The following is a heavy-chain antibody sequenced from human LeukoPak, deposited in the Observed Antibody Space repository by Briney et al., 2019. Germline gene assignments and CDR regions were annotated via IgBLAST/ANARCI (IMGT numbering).Heavy chain of an antibody. CDR2: ISYDGSNK. CDR1: GFTFSSYA. CDR3: ARGPPQSGSWRKEYYFDY. Sequence: PGGSLRLSCAASGFTFSSYAMHWVRQAPGKGLEWVAVISYDGSNKYYADSVKGRFTISRDNSKNTLCLQMNSLRAEDTAVYYCARGPPQSGSWRKEYYFDYWGQGTLVTVSS. J-gene: IGHJ4*02. D-gene: IGHD1-26*01. V-gene: IGHV3-30*04.